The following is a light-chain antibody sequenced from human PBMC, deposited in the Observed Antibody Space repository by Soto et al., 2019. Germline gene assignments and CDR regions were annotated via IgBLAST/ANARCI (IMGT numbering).Light chain of an antibody. CDR2: DAS. CDR1: ESISSW. V-gene: IGKV1-5*01. J-gene: IGKJ1*01. Sequence: DIQLTPSRSTRSATAGDRVTITCLASESISSWLAWYQHKPGKAPKLLIYDASNLDSGVPSRFSGSGSGTEFSLTISNLQPDDCATYYCQQYENSWTFGQGTKVDIK. CDR3: QQYENSWT.